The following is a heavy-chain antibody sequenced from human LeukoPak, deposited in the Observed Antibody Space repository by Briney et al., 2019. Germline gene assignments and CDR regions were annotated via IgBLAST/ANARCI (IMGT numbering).Heavy chain of an antibody. V-gene: IGHV1-2*06. CDR3: ARDLPSTSNWELDY. D-gene: IGHD7-27*01. CDR1: GYTFTDYF. J-gene: IGHJ4*02. Sequence: ASVEVSCKASGYTFTDYFIHWVRQAPGQGLEWMGRINPNSGGTDDAQNFQGRVTMTRDTSISTAYMELSRLRSDDTAVYYCARDLPSTSNWELDYWGQGTLVTVSS. CDR2: INPNSGGT.